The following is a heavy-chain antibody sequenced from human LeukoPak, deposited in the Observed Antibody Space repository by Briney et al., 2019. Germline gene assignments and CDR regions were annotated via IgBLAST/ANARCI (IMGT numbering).Heavy chain of an antibody. J-gene: IGHJ6*02. CDR1: GGSISSYY. CDR3: ARVTKYVWFGELLSSYYYYGMDV. D-gene: IGHD3-10*01. Sequence: SETLSLTCTVSGGSISSYYWSWIRQPPGKGLEWIGYIYYSGSTNYNPSLKSRVTISVDTSKNQFSLRLSPVTAADTAVYYCARVTKYVWFGELLSSYYYYGMDVWGQGTTVTVSS. CDR2: IYYSGST. V-gene: IGHV4-59*01.